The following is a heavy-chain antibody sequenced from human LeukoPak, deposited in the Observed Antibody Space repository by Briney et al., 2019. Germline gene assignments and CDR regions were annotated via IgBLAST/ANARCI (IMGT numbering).Heavy chain of an antibody. CDR3: ASQGLNYYDSSGYSLDY. J-gene: IGHJ4*02. D-gene: IGHD3-22*01. CDR2: INHSGST. Sequence: SETLSLTSAVYGGSFSGYYWSWIRQPPGKGLEWIGEINHSGSTNYNPSLKSRVTISVDTSKNQFSLKLSSVTAADTAVYYCASQGLNYYDSSGYSLDYWGQGTLVTVSS. CDR1: GGSFSGYY. V-gene: IGHV4-34*01.